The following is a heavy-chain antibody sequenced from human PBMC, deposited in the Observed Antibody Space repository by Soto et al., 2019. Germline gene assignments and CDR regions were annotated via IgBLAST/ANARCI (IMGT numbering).Heavy chain of an antibody. J-gene: IGHJ6*02. V-gene: IGHV6-1*01. Sequence: PSQTLSLTCAISGDSFSSNSAAWNWIRQSPSRGLEWLGRTYYRSKWYNDYAVSVKSRITINPDTSKNQFSLQLNSVTPEDTAVYYCARDLRVVGGYDSYYGMDVWGQGTTVTVSS. CDR1: GDSFSSNSAA. D-gene: IGHD5-12*01. CDR3: ARDLRVVGGYDSYYGMDV. CDR2: TYYRSKWYN.